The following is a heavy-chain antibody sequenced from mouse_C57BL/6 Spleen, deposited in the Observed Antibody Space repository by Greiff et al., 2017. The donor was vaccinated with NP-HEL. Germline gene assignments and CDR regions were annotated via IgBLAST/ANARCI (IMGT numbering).Heavy chain of an antibody. CDR3: ARSTATLVDY. CDR2: IYPGSGNT. D-gene: IGHD1-2*01. V-gene: IGHV1-76*01. J-gene: IGHJ2*01. Sequence: QVQLKQSGAELVRPGASVKLSCKASGYTFTDYYINWVKQRPGQGLEWIARIYPGSGNTYYNEKFKGKATLTAEKSSSTAYMQLSSLTSEDSAVYFCARSTATLVDYWGQGTTLTVSS. CDR1: GYTFTDYY.